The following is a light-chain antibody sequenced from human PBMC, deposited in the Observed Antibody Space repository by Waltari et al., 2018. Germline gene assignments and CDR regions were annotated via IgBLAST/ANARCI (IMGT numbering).Light chain of an antibody. CDR3: SSYAVSNNLL. Sequence: QSALTQPPSASGPPGQSVTISCTGTRKDVGGYTYVSWYQQHPGKPPRLLIYEVNMRPSGVPDRVSGSKSGNTASLTVSVLQAEDEADYYCSSYAVSNNLLFGGGTKLTVL. V-gene: IGLV2-8*01. J-gene: IGLJ2*01. CDR2: EVN. CDR1: RKDVGGYTY.